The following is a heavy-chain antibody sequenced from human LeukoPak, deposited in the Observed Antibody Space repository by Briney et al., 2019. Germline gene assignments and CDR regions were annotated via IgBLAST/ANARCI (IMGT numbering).Heavy chain of an antibody. CDR3: ARDRGRGYDLNELDY. D-gene: IGHD5-12*01. CDR1: GGSISSYY. J-gene: IGHJ4*02. V-gene: IGHV4-59*01. Sequence: SETLSLTCTVSGGSISSYYWSWIRQPPGKGLEWIGYIYYSGSTNYNPPLKSRVTISVDASKNQFSLKLTSVTAADTAVYYCARDRGRGYDLNELDYWGQGTLVTVSS. CDR2: IYYSGST.